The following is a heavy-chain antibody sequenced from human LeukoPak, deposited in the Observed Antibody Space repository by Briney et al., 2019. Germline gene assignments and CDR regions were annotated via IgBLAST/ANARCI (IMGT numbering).Heavy chain of an antibody. CDR2: IYTSGST. J-gene: IGHJ4*02. V-gene: IGHV4-4*09. CDR3: ARPEYYYDSSGYLARYYFDY. Sequence: PSETLSLTCTVSGGSISSYYWSWIRQPPGKGLEWIGYIYTSGSTNYNPSLKSRVTISVDTSKNQFSLKLSSVTAADTAVYYCARPEYYYDSSGYLARYYFDYWGQGTLVTVSS. CDR1: GGSISSYY. D-gene: IGHD3-22*01.